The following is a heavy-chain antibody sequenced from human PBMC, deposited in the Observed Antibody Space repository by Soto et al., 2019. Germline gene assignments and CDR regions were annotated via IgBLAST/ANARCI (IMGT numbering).Heavy chain of an antibody. CDR1: GGSISSGGYS. CDR2: IYHSGST. D-gene: IGHD3-10*01. J-gene: IGHJ4*02. CDR3: ASYYYGSGRIDY. V-gene: IGHV4-30-2*01. Sequence: QLQLQESGSGLVKPSQTLSLTCAVSGGSISSGGYSWSWIRQPPGKGLEWIGYIYHSGSTYYNPSPKSPITLTVNRSKNPFSLELGLFTAADTAVYYCASYYYGSGRIDYWGQGTLVTVSS.